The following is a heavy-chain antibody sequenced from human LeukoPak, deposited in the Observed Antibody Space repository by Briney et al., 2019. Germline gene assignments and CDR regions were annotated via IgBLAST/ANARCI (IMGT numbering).Heavy chain of an antibody. CDR3: ARTYYYDSSGYPTVGFDY. J-gene: IGHJ4*02. Sequence: GGSLRLSCAASGFTFSSYNMSWIRQAPGKGLEWVSYISRDNSTTYYADSVKGRFTVSRDNAKDSLYLQMNSLRAEDTAVYYCARTYYYDSSGYPTVGFDYWGQGTLVTVSS. V-gene: IGHV3-48*04. D-gene: IGHD3-22*01. CDR2: ISRDNSTT. CDR1: GFTFSSYN.